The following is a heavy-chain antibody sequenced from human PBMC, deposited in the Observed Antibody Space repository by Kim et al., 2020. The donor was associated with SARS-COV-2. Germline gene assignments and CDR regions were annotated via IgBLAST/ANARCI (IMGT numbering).Heavy chain of an antibody. CDR2: ISSSSSYI. CDR1: GFTFSSYS. CDR3: AREGGDYNENWYFDL. J-gene: IGHJ2*01. Sequence: GGSLRLSCAASGFTFSSYSMNWVRQAPGKGLEWVSSISSSSSYIYYADSVKGRFTISRDNAKNSLYLQMNSLRAEDTAVYYCAREGGDYNENWYFDLWGRGTLVTVSS. D-gene: IGHD4-17*01. V-gene: IGHV3-21*01.